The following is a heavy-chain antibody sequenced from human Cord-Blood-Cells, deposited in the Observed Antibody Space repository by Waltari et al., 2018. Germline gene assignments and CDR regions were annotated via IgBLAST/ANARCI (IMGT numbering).Heavy chain of an antibody. Sequence: QVQLVQSGAEVKKPGASVKVSCKASAYTSTGYDIHWVRQAPGQGLEWMGWINPNSGGTNYAQKFQGRVTMTRDTSISTAYMELSRLRSDDTAVYYCARVRNRYSSSWYDYWGQGTLVTVSS. V-gene: IGHV1-2*02. J-gene: IGHJ4*02. CDR1: AYTSTGYD. D-gene: IGHD6-13*01. CDR3: ARVRNRYSSSWYDY. CDR2: INPNSGGT.